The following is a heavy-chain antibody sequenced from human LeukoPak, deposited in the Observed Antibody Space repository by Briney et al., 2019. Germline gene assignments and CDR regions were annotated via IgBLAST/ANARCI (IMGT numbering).Heavy chain of an antibody. Sequence: PGGSLRLSFVVSGFTVSSNFMSWVRQAPGKGPEWVSVIYTSGITYYADSVRGRFTISRDNSKNTLYLQMDSLTAEDTAVYYCAREDAGVTYSFDYWGQGTLVTVSS. J-gene: IGHJ4*02. V-gene: IGHV3-66*01. CDR2: IYTSGIT. CDR3: AREDAGVTYSFDY. CDR1: GFTVSSNF. D-gene: IGHD1-26*01.